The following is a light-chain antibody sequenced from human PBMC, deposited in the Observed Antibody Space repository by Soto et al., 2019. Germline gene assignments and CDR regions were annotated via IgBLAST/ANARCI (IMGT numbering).Light chain of an antibody. V-gene: IGLV2-8*01. Sequence: QSALTQPPSASGSPEQSVTISCTGTSSDVGGYNYVSWYQQHPGKAPKLMIYEVSKRPSGVPDRFSGSKSGNTASLTVSGLQAEDEADYYCSSYAGSNNSLYVFGTGTKLTVL. CDR1: SSDVGGYNY. CDR2: EVS. CDR3: SSYAGSNNSLYV. J-gene: IGLJ1*01.